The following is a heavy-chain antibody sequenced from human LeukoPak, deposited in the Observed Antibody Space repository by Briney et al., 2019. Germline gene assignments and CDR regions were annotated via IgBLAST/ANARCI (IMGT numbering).Heavy chain of an antibody. CDR2: IYSGGST. D-gene: IGHD3-9*01. J-gene: IGHJ6*02. CDR1: GFTFSSYA. V-gene: IGHV3-53*01. CDR3: ARDGKQDYDILTGYLYYGMDV. Sequence: GGSLRLSCAASGFTFSSYAMSWVRQAPGKGLEWVSVIYSGGSTYYADSVKGRFTISRDNSKNTLYLQMNSLRAEDTAVYYCARDGKQDYDILTGYLYYGMDVWGQGTTVTVSS.